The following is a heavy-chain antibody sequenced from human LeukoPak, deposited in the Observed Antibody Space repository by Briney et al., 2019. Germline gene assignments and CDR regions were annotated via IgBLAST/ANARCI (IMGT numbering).Heavy chain of an antibody. CDR1: GYTFTSYG. V-gene: IGHV1-18*01. CDR2: ISAYNGNT. Sequence: GASVKVSCKASGYTFTSYGISWVRQAPGQGLEWMGWISAYNGNTNYAQKLQGRVTMTTDTSTSTAYMELRSLSSDDTAVYYCARDSMVRGAPQPYDYWGQGTLVTVSS. J-gene: IGHJ4*02. CDR3: ARDSMVRGAPQPYDY. D-gene: IGHD3-10*01.